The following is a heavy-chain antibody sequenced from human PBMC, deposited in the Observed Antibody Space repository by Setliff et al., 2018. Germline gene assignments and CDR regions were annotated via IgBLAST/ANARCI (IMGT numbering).Heavy chain of an antibody. J-gene: IGHJ4*02. V-gene: IGHV1-2*02. CDR1: GGTFSSYA. CDR2: INPNSGGT. Sequence: GASVKVSCKASGGTFSSYAISWVRQAPGQRLEWMGWINPNSGGTNYAQKFQGRVTMTRDTSISTAYMELSRLRSDDTAVYYCARDGIAVAAHWGQGTLVTVS. D-gene: IGHD6-19*01. CDR3: ARDGIAVAAH.